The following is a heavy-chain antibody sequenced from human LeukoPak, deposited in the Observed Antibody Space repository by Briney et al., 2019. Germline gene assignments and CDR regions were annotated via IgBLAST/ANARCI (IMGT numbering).Heavy chain of an antibody. Sequence: PSETLSLTCTVSGGSISSYYWSWIRQPPGKGLEWIGYIYYSGSTYYNPSLKSRVTISVDTSKNQFSLKLSSVTAADTAVYYCAREDGRNDGYYYYYMDVWGKGTTVTVSS. CDR3: AREDGRNDGYYYYYMDV. J-gene: IGHJ6*03. CDR2: IYYSGST. V-gene: IGHV4-59*12. CDR1: GGSISSYY. D-gene: IGHD1-1*01.